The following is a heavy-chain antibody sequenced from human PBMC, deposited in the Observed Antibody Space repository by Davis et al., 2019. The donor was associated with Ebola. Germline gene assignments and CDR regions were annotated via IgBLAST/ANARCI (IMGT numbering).Heavy chain of an antibody. J-gene: IGHJ6*02. D-gene: IGHD5-12*01. CDR1: GFTFSSYA. Sequence: LSLTCAASGFTFSSYAMSWVRQAPGKGLEWVSAISGSGGSTYYADSVKGRFTISRDNSKNTLYLQMNSLRAEDTAVYYCARVFEWLRFPYYYYGMDVWGQGTTVTVSS. CDR3: ARVFEWLRFPYYYYGMDV. CDR2: ISGSGGST. V-gene: IGHV3-23*01.